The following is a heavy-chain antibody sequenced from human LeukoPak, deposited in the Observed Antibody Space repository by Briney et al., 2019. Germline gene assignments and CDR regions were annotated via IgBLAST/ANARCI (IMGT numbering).Heavy chain of an antibody. CDR2: IIPIFDTA. V-gene: IGHV1-69*13. CDR3: ARTADYGGNYYFDY. Sequence: ASVKVSCKASGGTFSSYAISWVRQAPGQGLEWMGGIIPIFDTANYAQKFQGRVTITADESTSTAYMELSSLRSEDTAVYYCARTADYGGNYYFDYWGQGTLVTVSS. J-gene: IGHJ4*02. CDR1: GGTFSSYA. D-gene: IGHD4-23*01.